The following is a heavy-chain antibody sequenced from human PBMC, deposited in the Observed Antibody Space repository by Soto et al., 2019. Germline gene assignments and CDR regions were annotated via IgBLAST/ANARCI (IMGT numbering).Heavy chain of an antibody. CDR1: GFTFSSYA. CDR2: ISSNGGST. J-gene: IGHJ4*02. CDR3: VKERIVAAITSDY. D-gene: IGHD5-12*01. Sequence: SGGSLRLSCSASGFTFSSYAMHWVRQAPGKGLEYVSAISSNGGSTYYADSVKGRFTISIDNSKNTLYLQMSSLRAEDTAVYYCVKERIVAAITSDYWAQGTLVTVSS. V-gene: IGHV3-64D*06.